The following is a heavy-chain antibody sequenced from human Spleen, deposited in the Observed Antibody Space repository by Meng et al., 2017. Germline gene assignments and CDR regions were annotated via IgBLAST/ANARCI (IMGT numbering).Heavy chain of an antibody. CDR1: GGSFSDYY. CDR3: ARGPTTMAHDFDY. V-gene: IGHV4-34*01. Sequence: QALLRQWGRGLLKPSEPLSLICVVSGGSFSDYYWSWIRQPPGKGLEWIGEINHSGSTNYNPSLESRATISVDTSQNNLSLKLSSVTAADSAVYYCARGPTTMAHDFDYWGQGTLVTVSS. D-gene: IGHD4-11*01. CDR2: INHSGST. J-gene: IGHJ4*02.